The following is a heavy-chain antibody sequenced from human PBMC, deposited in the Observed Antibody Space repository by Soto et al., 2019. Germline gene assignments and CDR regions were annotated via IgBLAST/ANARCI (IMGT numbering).Heavy chain of an antibody. Sequence: GGSLRVSCAASGFTVSSDYMSWVRQAPGKGLEWVSVIYSGGSTFYGDSVKGRFTISRDDSKNTLYLQMNNLRAADTAVYYCARETRPYYYDYSGYYLEYWGHGTPVTVSS. CDR2: IYSGGST. D-gene: IGHD3-22*01. CDR3: ARETRPYYYDYSGYYLEY. V-gene: IGHV3-53*01. J-gene: IGHJ4*01. CDR1: GFTVSSDY.